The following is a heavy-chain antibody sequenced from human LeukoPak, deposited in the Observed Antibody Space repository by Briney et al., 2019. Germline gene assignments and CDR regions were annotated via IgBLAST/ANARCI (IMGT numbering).Heavy chain of an antibody. CDR3: ARARGQWPRGYYFDY. CDR2: IYYRGST. V-gene: IGHV4-31*03. D-gene: IGHD6-19*01. Sequence: PSETLSLTCTVSGGSISSGGYYWSWIRQHPGKGREWMGYIYYRGSTYYNPSLKRRVTISVDTSKNPFSLKLSSVPAADTAVYYCARARGQWPRGYYFDYWGQGTLVTVSS. CDR1: GGSISSGGYY. J-gene: IGHJ4*02.